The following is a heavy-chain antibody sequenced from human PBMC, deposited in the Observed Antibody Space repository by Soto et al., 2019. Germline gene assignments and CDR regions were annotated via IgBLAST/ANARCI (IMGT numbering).Heavy chain of an antibody. CDR1: GFTFSSYA. J-gene: IGHJ3*02. CDR2: ISYDGSNK. Sequence: GGSLRLSCAASGFTFSSYAMHWVRQAPGKGLEWVAVISYDGSNKYYADSVKGRFTISRDNSKNTLYLQMNSLRAEDTAVYYCARDMAVAGTLSAFDIWGQGTMVTVSS. V-gene: IGHV3-30-3*01. D-gene: IGHD6-19*01. CDR3: ARDMAVAGTLSAFDI.